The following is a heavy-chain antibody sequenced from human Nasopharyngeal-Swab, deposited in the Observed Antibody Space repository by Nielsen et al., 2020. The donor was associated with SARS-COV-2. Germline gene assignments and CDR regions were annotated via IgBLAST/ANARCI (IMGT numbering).Heavy chain of an antibody. CDR2: INPSGGSI. Sequence: WVRQAPGQGLEWMDMINPSGGSISGGTTIYAQKSRGRVTVTRDTSTSTVYMELSSLRSEDTAVYFCARVSPVRNYLDYWGQGTLVTVSS. V-gene: IGHV1-46*01. J-gene: IGHJ4*02. CDR3: ARVSPVRNYLDY.